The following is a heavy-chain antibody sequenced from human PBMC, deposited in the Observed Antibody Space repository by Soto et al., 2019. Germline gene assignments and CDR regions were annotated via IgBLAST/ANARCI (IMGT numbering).Heavy chain of an antibody. CDR3: AKRGGGELRFLEWLLTEFDP. CDR1: GFTFSSYA. Sequence: GGSLRLSCAASGFTFSSYAMSWVRQAPGKGLEWVSAISGSGGSTYYADSVKGRFTISRDNSKNTLYLQMNSLRAEDTAVYYCAKRGGGELRFLEWLLTEFDPWGQGTLVTVSS. CDR2: ISGSGGST. J-gene: IGHJ5*02. D-gene: IGHD3-3*01. V-gene: IGHV3-23*01.